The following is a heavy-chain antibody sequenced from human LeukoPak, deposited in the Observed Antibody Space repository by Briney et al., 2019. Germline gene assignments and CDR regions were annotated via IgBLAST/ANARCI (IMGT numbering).Heavy chain of an antibody. D-gene: IGHD5-24*01. Sequence: GGSLRLSCAASGFTFSSYAMSWVRQAPGKGLEWVSAISGSGGSTYYADSVKGRFTISRDNSKNTLYLQMNSLRAEDTAVYYCAKDSADGPTIRPDAFDIWGQGTMVTVSS. V-gene: IGHV3-23*01. CDR3: AKDSADGPTIRPDAFDI. CDR2: ISGSGGST. J-gene: IGHJ3*02. CDR1: GFTFSSYA.